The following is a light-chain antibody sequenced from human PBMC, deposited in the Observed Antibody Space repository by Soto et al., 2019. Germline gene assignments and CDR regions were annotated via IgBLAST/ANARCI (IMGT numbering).Light chain of an antibody. V-gene: IGLV2-14*01. Sequence: QSVLTQPASVSGSPGQSITISCTGTSSDVGGYNYVSWYQQHPGKAPKLVIYDVSYRPSGVSNRFSGSKSGNTASLTISGLQAEDEADYYCSSYTSSTSDVFGTGTKLTVL. J-gene: IGLJ1*01. CDR3: SSYTSSTSDV. CDR1: SSDVGGYNY. CDR2: DVS.